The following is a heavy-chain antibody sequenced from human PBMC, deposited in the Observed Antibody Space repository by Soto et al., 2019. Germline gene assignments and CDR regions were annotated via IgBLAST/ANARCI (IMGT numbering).Heavy chain of an antibody. V-gene: IGHV4-4*07. CDR1: GGSISSYY. CDR2: IYTSGST. J-gene: IGHJ4*02. Sequence: SETLSLTCTVSGGSISSYYWSWIRQPAGKGLEWIGRIYTSGSTNYNPSLKSRVTISVDTSKNQFSLKLSSVTAADTAVYYCARSGRYYGSGSYDYWGQGTLVTVSS. D-gene: IGHD3-10*01. CDR3: ARSGRYYGSGSYDY.